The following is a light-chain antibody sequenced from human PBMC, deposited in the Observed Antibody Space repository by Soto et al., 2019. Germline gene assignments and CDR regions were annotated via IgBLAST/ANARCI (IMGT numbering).Light chain of an antibody. CDR1: QSVSSY. CDR2: PAS. Sequence: DIPMTQSPSSLSASVGDRVTITCRASQSVSSYLNWYQQKPGKAPKLLIFPASSFQSGVPSRFSGSGSGTDFTLTISSLQPEDFATYYCQQSYSTPFTFGPGTKVDIK. CDR3: QQSYSTPFT. J-gene: IGKJ3*01. V-gene: IGKV1-39*01.